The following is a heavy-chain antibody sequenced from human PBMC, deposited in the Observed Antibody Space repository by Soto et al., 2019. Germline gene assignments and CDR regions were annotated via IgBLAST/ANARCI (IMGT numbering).Heavy chain of an antibody. CDR2: ISGGGDNT. D-gene: IGHD3-3*01. Sequence: EVQLLESGGGLIHPVGSLRLSCAASGFAFDSFAMNWVRQVPGKGLEWVSSISGGGDNTYYADSVKGRFTVSRDNSNNTLYLQMSRLRADDTAVYYCAKAPDYDFWSGRPPTFDYWGQGMLVTVSS. CDR3: AKAPDYDFWSGRPPTFDY. V-gene: IGHV3-23*01. CDR1: GFAFDSFA. J-gene: IGHJ4*02.